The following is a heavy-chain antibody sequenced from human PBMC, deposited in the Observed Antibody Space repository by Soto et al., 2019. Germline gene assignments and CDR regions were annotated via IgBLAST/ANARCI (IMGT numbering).Heavy chain of an antibody. CDR2: VYYRGRS. CDR1: VGSVTNSSYY. Sequence: PSETLSLTCTVSVGSVTNSSYYWGWILQSPGKGLEWIGSVYYRGRSYSKSSVKSRVTISVDTSKSRFSLSLNSVTASDTAVYFCVSQRTTVPTQAYFDYWGPGALVTVSS. CDR3: VSQRTTVPTQAYFDY. J-gene: IGHJ4*02. D-gene: IGHD4-17*01. V-gene: IGHV4-39*01.